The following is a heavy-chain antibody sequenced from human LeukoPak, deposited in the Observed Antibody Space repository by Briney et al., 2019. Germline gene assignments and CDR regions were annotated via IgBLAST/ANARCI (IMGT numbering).Heavy chain of an antibody. CDR2: INPSGGST. CDR1: GYTFTSYY. D-gene: IGHD2-15*01. Sequence: GASEKVSCRASGYTFTSYYMHWVRQAPGQGLEWMGIINPSGGSTSYAQKFQGRVTMTRDTSTSTVYMELSSLRSEDTAVYYCARASALLPFDYWGQGTLVTVSS. V-gene: IGHV1-46*01. J-gene: IGHJ4*02. CDR3: ARASALLPFDY.